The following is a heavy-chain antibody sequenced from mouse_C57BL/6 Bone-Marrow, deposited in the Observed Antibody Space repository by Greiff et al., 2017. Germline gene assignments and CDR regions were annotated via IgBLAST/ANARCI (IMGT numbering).Heavy chain of an antibody. J-gene: IGHJ3*01. Sequence: QVQLQQSGPELVKPGASVKLSCKASGYTFTSYDINWVKQRPGQGLEWIGWIYPRDGSPKYNEKFKGKATLTVDTSSSTAYMELHSLTSEDSAIYFCARSGYDYGFAYWGQGTLVTVSA. D-gene: IGHD2-4*01. CDR1: GYTFTSYD. CDR3: ARSGYDYGFAY. V-gene: IGHV1-85*01. CDR2: IYPRDGSP.